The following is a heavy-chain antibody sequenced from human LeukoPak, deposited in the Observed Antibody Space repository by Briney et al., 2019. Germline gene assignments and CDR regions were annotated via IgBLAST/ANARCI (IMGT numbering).Heavy chain of an antibody. J-gene: IGHJ4*02. CDR3: SRGPHSSNWYVYY. Sequence: GGSLRLSFAASGFILNGYLMSWVRQAPGKGLEWVANIKRDGSEIHYVDSVKGRFTVSRDRDKNSLYLQMNSLRAEDTAVYYCSRGPHSSNWYVYYWGPGTLVTVAS. CDR2: IKRDGSEI. CDR1: GFILNGYL. V-gene: IGHV3-7*02. D-gene: IGHD6-13*01.